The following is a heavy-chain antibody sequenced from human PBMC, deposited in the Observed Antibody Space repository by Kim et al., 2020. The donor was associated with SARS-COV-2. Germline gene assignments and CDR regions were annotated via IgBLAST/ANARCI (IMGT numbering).Heavy chain of an antibody. CDR3: ARDPTYYYGLSAYYYYGMDV. V-gene: IGHV3-30*07. Sequence: RFPISRDNSKNTLYLQMNSLRAEDTAVYYCARDPTYYYGLSAYYYYGMDVWGQGTTVTVSS. D-gene: IGHD3-10*01. J-gene: IGHJ6*02.